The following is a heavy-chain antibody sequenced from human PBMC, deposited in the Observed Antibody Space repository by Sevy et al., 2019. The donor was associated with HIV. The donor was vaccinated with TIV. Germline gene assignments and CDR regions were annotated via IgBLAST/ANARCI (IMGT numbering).Heavy chain of an antibody. V-gene: IGHV3-23*01. CDR1: GFTFSSYA. Sequence: GGSLRLSCAVSGFTFSSYAMSWVRQAPGKGLEWVSGISGSGDTTHYADSVKGRFTISRDNSKNTLYLQMNTLRAEDTAVYYCAKRALVRGVLPGAEASRGQGTLVTVSS. CDR3: AKRALVRGVLPGAEAS. CDR2: ISGSGDTT. J-gene: IGHJ4*02. D-gene: IGHD3-10*01.